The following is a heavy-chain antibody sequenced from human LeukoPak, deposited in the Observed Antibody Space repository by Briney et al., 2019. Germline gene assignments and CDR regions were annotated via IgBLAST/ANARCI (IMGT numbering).Heavy chain of an antibody. CDR3: GRGDIVVVPAAPWSYYYGMDV. D-gene: IGHD2-2*01. CDR1: GGSISSYY. V-gene: IGHV4-59*01. J-gene: IGHJ6*02. CDR2: IYYSGST. Sequence: SETLSLTCTVSGGSISSYYWSWIRQPPGKGLEWIGYIYYSGSTNYNPSLKSRVTISVDTSKNQFSLKLSSVTAADTAVYYCGRGDIVVVPAAPWSYYYGMDVWGQGTTVTVSS.